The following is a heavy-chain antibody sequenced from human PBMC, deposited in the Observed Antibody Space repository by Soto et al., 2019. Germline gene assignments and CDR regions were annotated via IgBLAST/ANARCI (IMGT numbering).Heavy chain of an antibody. D-gene: IGHD3-10*01. Sequence: QVQLQQWGAGLLKPSETLSLTCAVYGGSLSGYYWSWIRQPPGKGLEWIGEINHSGSTNYNPSLKSRVTISVDTSKNQFSLKLNSVTAADTAVYYCARGLRYYGSGNYRDRGNWFDPWGQGTLVTVSS. CDR2: INHSGST. V-gene: IGHV4-34*01. J-gene: IGHJ5*02. CDR1: GGSLSGYY. CDR3: ARGLRYYGSGNYRDRGNWFDP.